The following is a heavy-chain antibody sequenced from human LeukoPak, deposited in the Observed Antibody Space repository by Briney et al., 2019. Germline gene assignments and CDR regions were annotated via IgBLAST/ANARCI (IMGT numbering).Heavy chain of an antibody. Sequence: ASVKVSCKASGYTFTGYYMHWVRQAPGQGLEWMGWINSNSGDTNYAQKFQGRVTMTRDTSISTAYMELSRLRSDDTAVYYCARGIPYDFWSGYPFDPWGQGTLVTVSS. CDR2: INSNSGDT. D-gene: IGHD3-3*01. CDR1: GYTFTGYY. J-gene: IGHJ5*02. V-gene: IGHV1-2*02. CDR3: ARGIPYDFWSGYPFDP.